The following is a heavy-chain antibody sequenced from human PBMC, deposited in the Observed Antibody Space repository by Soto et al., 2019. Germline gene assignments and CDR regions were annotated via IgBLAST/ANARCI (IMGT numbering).Heavy chain of an antibody. D-gene: IGHD5-18*01. CDR3: ARHSGPDTAIPFDY. V-gene: IGHV1-69*12. J-gene: IGHJ4*02. Sequence: QVQLVQSGAEVKKPGSSVKVSCKASGGTFSSYAISWVRQAPGQGLEWMGGIIPIFGTANYAQKFQGRVTXXAXEXMSTAYMELSSLRSEDTAVYYCARHSGPDTAIPFDYWGQGTLVTVSS. CDR2: IIPIFGTA. CDR1: GGTFSSYA.